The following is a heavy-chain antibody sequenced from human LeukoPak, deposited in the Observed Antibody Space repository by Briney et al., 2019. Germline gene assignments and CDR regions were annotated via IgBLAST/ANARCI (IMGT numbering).Heavy chain of an antibody. CDR3: ASLTTGDAFDI. CDR1: GYSISSGYY. J-gene: IGHJ3*02. V-gene: IGHV4-38-2*02. Sequence: ASETLSLTCTVSGYSISSGYYWGWIRQPPGKGLEWIGSIYHSGSTYYNPSLKSRVTISVDTSKDQFSLKLSSVTAADTAVYYCASLTTGDAFDIWGQGTMVTVPS. D-gene: IGHD4-17*01. CDR2: IYHSGST.